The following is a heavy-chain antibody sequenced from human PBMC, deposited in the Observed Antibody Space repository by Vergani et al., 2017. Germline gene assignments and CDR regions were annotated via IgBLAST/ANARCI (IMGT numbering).Heavy chain of an antibody. CDR2: IKSKTDGGTT. V-gene: IGHV3-15*01. CDR3: TTDQTGDIVVVPVWHYGMDV. CDR1: GFTFSNAW. J-gene: IGHJ6*02. D-gene: IGHD2-2*01. Sequence: EVQLVESGGGLVKPGGSLRLSCAASGFTFSNAWMSWVRQAPGKGLEWVGRIKSKTDGGTTDYAAPVKGRFTISRDDSKNTLYLQMNSLKTEDTAVYYCTTDQTGDIVVVPVWHYGMDVWGQGTTVTVSS.